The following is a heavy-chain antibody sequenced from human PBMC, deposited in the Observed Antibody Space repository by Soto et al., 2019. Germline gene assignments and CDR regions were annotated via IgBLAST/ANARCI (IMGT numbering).Heavy chain of an antibody. CDR2: MNPNSGNT. D-gene: IGHD3-22*01. V-gene: IGHV1-8*01. J-gene: IGHJ6*02. Sequence: QVQLVQSGAEVKKPGASVKVSYKTSGYTFTSYDISWVRQATGQGLEWMGWMNPNSGNTGYAQKFQGRVTMTRNTSISTAYMDLSSLRSEDTAVYYCAREVVSRGMDVWGQGTTVTVSS. CDR3: AREVVSRGMDV. CDR1: GYTFTSYD.